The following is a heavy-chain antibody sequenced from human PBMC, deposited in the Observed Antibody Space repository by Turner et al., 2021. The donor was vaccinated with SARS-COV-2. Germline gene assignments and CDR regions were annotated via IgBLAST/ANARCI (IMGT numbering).Heavy chain of an antibody. CDR1: GDSISSYY. J-gene: IGHJ4*02. V-gene: IGHV4-4*07. D-gene: IGHD4-17*01. CDR3: ARVDYGGPGHCFDS. CDR2: IYPSGYT. Sequence: QVQLQESGPGLVKPSETLSVTCTVSGDSISSYYWSWFRQPAGKGREWMGRIYPSGYTNYNPPHKSRVTMSLVTSKSQVYLNLNSVTAADTAVYYCARVDYGGPGHCFDSWGQGALVTVSS.